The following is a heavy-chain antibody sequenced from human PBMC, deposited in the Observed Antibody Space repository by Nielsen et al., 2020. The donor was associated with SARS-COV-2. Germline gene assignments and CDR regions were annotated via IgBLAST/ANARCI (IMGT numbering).Heavy chain of an antibody. D-gene: IGHD3-10*01. Sequence: RGSLRLSCAASGFTFSSYGMHWVRQAPGKGLEWVAVISYDGSNKYYADSVKGRFTISRDNSKNTLYLQMNSLRAEDTAVYYCAKSYAYYYGSGNRDDAFDIWGQGTMVTVSS. CDR3: AKSYAYYYGSGNRDDAFDI. V-gene: IGHV3-30*18. CDR1: GFTFSSYG. CDR2: ISYDGSNK. J-gene: IGHJ3*02.